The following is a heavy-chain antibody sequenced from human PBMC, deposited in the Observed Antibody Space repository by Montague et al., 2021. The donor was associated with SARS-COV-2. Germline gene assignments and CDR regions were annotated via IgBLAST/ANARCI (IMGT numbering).Heavy chain of an antibody. J-gene: IGHJ4*02. Sequence: SETLSLTCAVYGGSFSGYYWTWIRQAPGKGLEWIGEITHRGSTTYNPSLESRVTISVDTSKKQFSLKLRSVTAADTAVYYCARWISRLRGDDEWGRGTLVTVSS. CDR3: ARWISRLRGDDE. CDR2: ITHRGST. D-gene: IGHD3-10*01. V-gene: IGHV4-34*01. CDR1: GGSFSGYY.